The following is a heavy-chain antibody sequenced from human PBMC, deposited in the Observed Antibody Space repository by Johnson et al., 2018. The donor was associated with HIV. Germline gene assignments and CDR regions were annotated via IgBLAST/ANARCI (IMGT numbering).Heavy chain of an antibody. Sequence: QVQLVESGGGVVQPGGSLRLSCAASGFTFSSYGMHWVRQAQGQGLEWVAFIRYDGSNKYYADSVTGRFTISRDNSKNTLYLQMNSLRAEDTAVYYCAKLPGGQEAAFDIWGQGTMVTVSS. CDR1: GFTFSSYG. CDR2: IRYDGSNK. D-gene: IGHD3-10*01. V-gene: IGHV3-30*02. J-gene: IGHJ3*02. CDR3: AKLPGGQEAAFDI.